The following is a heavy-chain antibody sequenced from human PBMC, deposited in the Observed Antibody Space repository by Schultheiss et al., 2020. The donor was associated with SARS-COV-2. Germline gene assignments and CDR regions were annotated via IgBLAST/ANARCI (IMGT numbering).Heavy chain of an antibody. CDR2: IYYSGST. V-gene: IGHV4-59*01. Sequence: SQTLSLTCTVSGGSISSYYWSWIRQPPGKGLEWIGYIYYSGSTNYNPSLKSRVTISVDTSKNQFSLKLSSVTAADTAVYYCARANRDSYGYRSAFYYYMDVWGKGTTVTVSS. CDR3: ARANRDSYGYRSAFYYYMDV. J-gene: IGHJ6*03. CDR1: GGSISSYY. D-gene: IGHD5-18*01.